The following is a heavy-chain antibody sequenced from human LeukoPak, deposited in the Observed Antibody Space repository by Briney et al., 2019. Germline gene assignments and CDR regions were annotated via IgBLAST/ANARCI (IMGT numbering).Heavy chain of an antibody. Sequence: PSETLSLTCAVYGGSFSGYYWSWIRQPPGKGLDWIGEINHSGSTNYNPSLKSRVTISVDTSKNQFSLKLSSVTAADTAVYYCARVSGSLYCSSTSCYPHFDYWGQGTLVTVSS. J-gene: IGHJ4*02. CDR3: ARVSGSLYCSSTSCYPHFDY. CDR1: GGSFSGYY. CDR2: INHSGST. V-gene: IGHV4-34*01. D-gene: IGHD2-2*01.